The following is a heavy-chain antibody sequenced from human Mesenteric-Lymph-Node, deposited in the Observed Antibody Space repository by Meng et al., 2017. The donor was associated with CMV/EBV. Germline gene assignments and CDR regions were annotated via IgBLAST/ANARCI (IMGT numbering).Heavy chain of an antibody. CDR1: GGSISSGGYY. J-gene: IGHJ5*02. Sequence: LRLSCTVSGGSISSGGYYWSWIRQLPGKALEWIGYIHYSGSTFSTPSLRSRVVMSLDTSKNQFSLRLTSVTAADTAVYYCVRFSYYGSGSPHNWIDPWGQGTLVTVSS. V-gene: IGHV4-31*03. CDR3: VRFSYYGSGSPHNWIDP. CDR2: IHYSGST. D-gene: IGHD3-10*01.